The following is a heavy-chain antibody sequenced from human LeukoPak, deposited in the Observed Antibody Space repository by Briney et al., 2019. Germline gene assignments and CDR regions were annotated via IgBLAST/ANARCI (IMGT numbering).Heavy chain of an antibody. Sequence: GGSLRLSCAASGITLSAYGMSWARQAPGKGLEWVSAIRGSGDTTFYADSVKGRFTISRDSSKNTLYLQMNSMTAEDTAVYYCATRTVGAIYYWGQGTLVTVSS. D-gene: IGHD1-26*01. CDR3: ATRTVGAIYY. J-gene: IGHJ4*02. V-gene: IGHV3-23*01. CDR2: IRGSGDTT. CDR1: GITLSAYG.